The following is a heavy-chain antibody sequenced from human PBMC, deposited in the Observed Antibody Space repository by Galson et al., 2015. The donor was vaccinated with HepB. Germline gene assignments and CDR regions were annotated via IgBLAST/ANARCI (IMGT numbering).Heavy chain of an antibody. CDR2: ITPLFGTA. CDR3: ARVSAYCGGDCSFDY. V-gene: IGHV1-69*13. J-gene: IGHJ4*02. CDR1: GGTFSRYT. D-gene: IGHD2-21*02. Sequence: SVKVSCKASGGTFSRYTISWVRQAPGQGLEWLGEITPLFGTAKYAQKFQGRVTITADESTSTAYMELRSLKSDDTAVYYCARVSAYCGGDCSFDYWGQGTLVTVSS.